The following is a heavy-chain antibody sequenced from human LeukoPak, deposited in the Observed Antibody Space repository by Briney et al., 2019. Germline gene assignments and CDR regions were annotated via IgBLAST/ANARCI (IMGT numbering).Heavy chain of an antibody. V-gene: IGHV3-7*01. CDR1: GFTFSSYW. Sequence: GGSLRLSCAASGFTFSSYWMSWVRQAPGKGLEWVANIKQDGSEKYYVDSVKGRFTISRDNARNSLYLQMNSLRAEDTAVYYCAHTLDGYGIDYWGQGTLVTVSS. J-gene: IGHJ4*02. CDR3: AHTLDGYGIDY. D-gene: IGHD5-18*01. CDR2: IKQDGSEK.